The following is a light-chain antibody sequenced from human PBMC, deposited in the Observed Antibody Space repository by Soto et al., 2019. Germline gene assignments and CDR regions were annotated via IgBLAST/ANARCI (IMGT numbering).Light chain of an antibody. V-gene: IGKV3-11*01. CDR1: QSISSH. CDR3: QQRVNWPLT. J-gene: IGKJ4*02. Sequence: EIVLTQSPATLSLSPGERATLSCRASQSISSHLAWYQQKPGQAPRLLMFATSNRATGIPARFSGSGSGTDFTLTISSLEPEDLAVYYCQQRVNWPLTFGGGTKVEVK. CDR2: ATS.